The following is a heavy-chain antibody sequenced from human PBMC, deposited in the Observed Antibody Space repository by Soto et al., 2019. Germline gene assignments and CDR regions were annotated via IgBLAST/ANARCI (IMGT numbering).Heavy chain of an antibody. Sequence: QVQLQASGPGLVKPSETLSLTCTVSGGSLSYYSWSWIRQPPGKGLEWIGNIDYRGTSNHNPSLKSRATMSVRTSKNQFSLRLTSVTAADTAVYLCARDRGGMVWAFELWGRGALVTVSS. CDR2: IDYRGTS. CDR3: ARDRGGMVWAFEL. CDR1: GGSLSYYS. D-gene: IGHD2-8*01. J-gene: IGHJ2*01. V-gene: IGHV4-59*01.